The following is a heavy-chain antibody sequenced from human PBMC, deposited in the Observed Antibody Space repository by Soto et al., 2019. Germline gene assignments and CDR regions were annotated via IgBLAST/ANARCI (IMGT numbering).Heavy chain of an antibody. V-gene: IGHV3-30*18. CDR3: AEDQYDPVAKYYFDY. CDR1: GFTFSSYG. D-gene: IGHD5-12*01. J-gene: IGHJ4*02. CDR2: ISYDGSNK. Sequence: GGSLRLSCAASGFTFSSYGMHWVRQAPGKGLEWVAVISYDGSNKYYADSVKGRFTISRDNSKNTLYLQMNSLRAEDTAVYYCAEDQYDPVAKYYFDYWGQGTLVTVSS.